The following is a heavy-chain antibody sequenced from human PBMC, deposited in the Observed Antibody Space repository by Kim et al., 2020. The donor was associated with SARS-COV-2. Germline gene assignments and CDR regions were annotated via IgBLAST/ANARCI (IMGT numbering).Heavy chain of an antibody. CDR3: TTTFGWQQLAYGMDV. D-gene: IGHD6-13*01. Sequence: GGSLRLSCAASGFTFSNAWMSWVRQAPGKGLEWVGRIKSKTDGGTTDYAAPVKGRFTISRDDSKNTLYLQMNSLKTEDTAVYYCTTTFGWQQLAYGMDVWGQGTTVTVSS. CDR2: IKSKTDGGTT. J-gene: IGHJ6*02. CDR1: GFTFSNAW. V-gene: IGHV3-15*01.